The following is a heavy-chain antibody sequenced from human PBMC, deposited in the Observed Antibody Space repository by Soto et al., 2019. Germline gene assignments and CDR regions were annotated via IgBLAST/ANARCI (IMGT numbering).Heavy chain of an antibody. V-gene: IGHV4-59*01. CDR3: ARSVAVSGAHIDY. CDR1: GGSISGSY. CDR2: VYYTGST. Sequence: LSLTCSVSGGSISGSYWSWIRQSPGKGLEWLGYVYYTGSTNYSPSLRSRVSISVDTSKNEFSLRLSSVTAADTAVYFCARSVAVSGAHIDYWGQGTQVTVSS. J-gene: IGHJ4*02. D-gene: IGHD6-19*01.